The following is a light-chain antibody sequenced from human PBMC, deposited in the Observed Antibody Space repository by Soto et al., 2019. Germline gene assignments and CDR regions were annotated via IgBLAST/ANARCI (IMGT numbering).Light chain of an antibody. J-gene: IGKJ1*01. Sequence: EFVLTQSPGTLSLSPVERATLSCMASQTVRNNYLAWYQQKPGQAPRLLIYDASSRATGIPDRFSASGSGTDFTLTINRLEPEDFAVYYCQQYSESPLTFGQGTKVDIK. CDR2: DAS. CDR1: QTVRNNY. V-gene: IGKV3-20*01. CDR3: QQYSESPLT.